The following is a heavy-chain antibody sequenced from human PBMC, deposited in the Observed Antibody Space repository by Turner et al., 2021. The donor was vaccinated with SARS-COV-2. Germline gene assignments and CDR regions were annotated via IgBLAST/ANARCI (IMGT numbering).Heavy chain of an antibody. D-gene: IGHD2-15*01. CDR3: AKGGGPYFSGGSCYPGSFDY. V-gene: IGHV3-30*18. J-gene: IGHJ4*02. Sequence: QVQPVESGGGVVQPGRSLRLPFAAYAFTFSSYGMHWVRQAPGKGMEWVAVISYDGSNKYYADSVKGRFTISRDNAKNSLYLQMNSLRAEDTAVYYCAKGGGPYFSGGSCYPGSFDYWGQGTLVTVSS. CDR1: AFTFSSYG. CDR2: ISYDGSNK.